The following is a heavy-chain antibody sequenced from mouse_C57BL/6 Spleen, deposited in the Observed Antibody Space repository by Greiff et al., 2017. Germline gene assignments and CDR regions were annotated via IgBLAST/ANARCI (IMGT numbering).Heavy chain of an antibody. J-gene: IGHJ3*01. CDR2: IYPGDGDT. CDR1: GYAFSSYW. D-gene: IGHD1-1*01. V-gene: IGHV1-80*01. Sequence: VQLQQSGAELVKPGASVKISCKASGYAFSSYWMNWVKQRPGKGLEWIGQIYPGDGDTNYNGKFKGKATLTADKSSSTAYMQLSSLTSEDSAVYFCARSGITTVVEAYWGQGTLVTVSA. CDR3: ARSGITTVVEAY.